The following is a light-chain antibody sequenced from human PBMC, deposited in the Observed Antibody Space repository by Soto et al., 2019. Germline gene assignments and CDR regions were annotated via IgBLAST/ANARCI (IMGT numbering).Light chain of an antibody. J-gene: IGLJ1*01. CDR3: SSYTTSNTRQRV. CDR1: SSDVGGYNY. CDR2: DVS. V-gene: IGLV2-14*01. Sequence: QSALTQPASVSGSPGQSITISCTGTSSDVGGYNYVSWYQQHPGKAPKFMIYDVSNRPSGVSNRFSGSKSGNTASLTISGLQAEDEAYYYCSSYTTSNTRQRVVGTGTKLTGL.